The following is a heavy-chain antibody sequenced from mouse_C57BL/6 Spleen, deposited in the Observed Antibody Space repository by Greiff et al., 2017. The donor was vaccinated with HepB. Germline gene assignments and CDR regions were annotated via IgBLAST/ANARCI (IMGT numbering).Heavy chain of an antibody. CDR2: ISSGSSTI. CDR1: GFTFSDYG. D-gene: IGHD1-1*01. J-gene: IGHJ4*01. CDR3: ARRGPITTVPRSYGMDY. Sequence: EVKLMESGGGLVKPGGSLKLSCAASGFTFSDYGMHWVRQAPEKGLEWVAYISSGSSTIYYADTVKGRFTISRDNAKNTLFLQMTSLRSEDTAMYYCARRGPITTVPRSYGMDYWGQGTSVTVSS. V-gene: IGHV5-17*01.